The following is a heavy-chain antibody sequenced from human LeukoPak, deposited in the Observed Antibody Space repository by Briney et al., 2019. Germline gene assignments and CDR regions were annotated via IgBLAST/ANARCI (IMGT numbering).Heavy chain of an antibody. CDR3: ANRASLIGPEVY. J-gene: IGHJ4*02. D-gene: IGHD3-16*01. Sequence: GGPLRLSCAASGFTFSSSAMSWVRQAPGKGLEWVSTISGSGSRTYYADSVKGRFTISRDNSKNTLYLQMNSLRAEDTAVYYCANRASLIGPEVYWGQGTLVTVSS. V-gene: IGHV3-23*01. CDR2: ISGSGSRT. CDR1: GFTFSSSA.